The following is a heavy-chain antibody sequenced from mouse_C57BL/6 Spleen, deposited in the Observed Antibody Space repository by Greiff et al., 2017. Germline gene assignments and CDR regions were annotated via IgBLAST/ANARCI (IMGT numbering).Heavy chain of an antibody. Sequence: QVQLQQPGAELVMPGASVKLSCKASGYTFTSYWMHWVKQRPGQGLEWIGEIDPSDSYTNYNQEFKGKATLTVDKSSSTAYMQLSSLTSEDSAVYYCARSRTYYAFAYWGPGTLVTVSA. J-gene: IGHJ3*01. D-gene: IGHD2-10*01. CDR3: ARSRTYYAFAY. CDR2: IDPSDSYT. CDR1: GYTFTSYW. V-gene: IGHV1-69*01.